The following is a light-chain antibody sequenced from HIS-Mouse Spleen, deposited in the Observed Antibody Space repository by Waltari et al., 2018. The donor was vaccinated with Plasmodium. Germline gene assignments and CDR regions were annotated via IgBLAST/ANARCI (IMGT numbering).Light chain of an antibody. Sequence: EIVMTQSPATLSVSTGERATLSFRASQSVSSNLAWYQKNPGQAPRLLIYGASTRATGIPARFSGSGSGTEFTLTISSLQSEDFAVYYCQQYNNWSFTFGPGTKVDIK. CDR3: QQYNNWSFT. J-gene: IGKJ3*01. CDR1: QSVSSN. V-gene: IGKV3-15*01. CDR2: GAS.